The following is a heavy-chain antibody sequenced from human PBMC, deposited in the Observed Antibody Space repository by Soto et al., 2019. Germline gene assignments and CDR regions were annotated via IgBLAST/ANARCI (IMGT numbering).Heavy chain of an antibody. J-gene: IGHJ5*02. D-gene: IGHD2-2*01. Sequence: QVQLVQSGAEVKKPGSSVKVSCKASGGTFSSYAISWVRQAPGQGLEWMGGIIPIFGTANYAQKFQGRVTITADESTSTAYMELSSLRSEDTAVYYCARDGICSSPSCLYNWFDPWGQGTLVTVSS. CDR1: GGTFSSYA. CDR2: IIPIFGTA. V-gene: IGHV1-69*01. CDR3: ARDGICSSPSCLYNWFDP.